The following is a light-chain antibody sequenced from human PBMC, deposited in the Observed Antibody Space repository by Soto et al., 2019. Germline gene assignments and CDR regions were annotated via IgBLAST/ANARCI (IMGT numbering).Light chain of an antibody. CDR1: QSVSSN. V-gene: IGKV3-15*01. Sequence: EIVMTQSPATLSVSPGERATLSCRASQSVSSNLAWYQQKPGQAPRLLIYGASTRATGIPARFSGSGSGTEFTLTIRSLQSEDFAVYYCQQYNNWPPWTFGQGTKGAIK. J-gene: IGKJ1*01. CDR2: GAS. CDR3: QQYNNWPPWT.